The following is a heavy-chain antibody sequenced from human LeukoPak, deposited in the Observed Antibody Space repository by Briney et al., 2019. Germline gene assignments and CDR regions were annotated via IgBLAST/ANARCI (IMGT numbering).Heavy chain of an antibody. CDR2: IYYSGST. D-gene: IGHD5-12*01. V-gene: IGHV4-59*01. CDR1: GGSISSYY. CDR3: ARVSGYSGYDPRGTYFDY. J-gene: IGHJ4*02. Sequence: PSETLPLTCTVSGGSISSYYWSWIRQPPGKGLEWIGYIYYSGSTNYNPSLKSRVTISVDTSKNQFSLKLSSVTAADTAVYYCARVSGYSGYDPRGTYFDYWGQGTLVTVSS.